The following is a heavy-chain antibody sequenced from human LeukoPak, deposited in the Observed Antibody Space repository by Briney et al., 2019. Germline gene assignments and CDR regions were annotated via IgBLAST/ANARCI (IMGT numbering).Heavy chain of an antibody. CDR2: INPNSGGT. CDR1: GYTFTGYY. V-gene: IGHV1-2*02. D-gene: IGHD6-19*01. J-gene: IGHJ4*02. CDR3: ANARYSSGWYHY. Sequence: ASVKVSCKASGYTFTGYYMHWVRQAPGQGLEWMGWINPNSGGTNYAQKFQGRVTMTRDTSISTAYMELSRLRSDDTAVYYCANARYSSGWYHYWGQGTLVTVSS.